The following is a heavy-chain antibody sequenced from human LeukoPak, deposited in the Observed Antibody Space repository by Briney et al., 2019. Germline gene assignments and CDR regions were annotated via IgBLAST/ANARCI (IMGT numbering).Heavy chain of an antibody. D-gene: IGHD3-22*01. CDR1: GGSLRSFY. CDR3: ARGDYDSTPS. CDR2: VYYSGST. V-gene: IGHV4-59*12. J-gene: IGHJ5*02. Sequence: SETLSLTCTVSGGSLRSFYWCWIRQPPGKGLEWIGYVYYSGSTNYNPSLKSRVSISVDTSKNQFSLKLSSVTAADTAVYYCARGDYDSTPSWGQGTLVTVSS.